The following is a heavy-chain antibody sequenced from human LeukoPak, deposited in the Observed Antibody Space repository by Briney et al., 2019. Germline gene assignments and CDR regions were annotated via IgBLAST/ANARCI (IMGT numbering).Heavy chain of an antibody. CDR3: ARDKGGFLYFGEYDP. CDR1: GASISSGSHH. J-gene: IGHJ5*02. D-gene: IGHD3-10*01. CDR2: IYTSGST. V-gene: IGHV4-61*02. Sequence: SQTLSLTCTVSGASISSGSHHWSWIRQPAGKGLEWIGRIYTSGSTNYNPSLKSRVSISVDMSKNQFSLKLSSVTAADTAVYFCARDKGGFLYFGEYDPWGQGTLVTVSS.